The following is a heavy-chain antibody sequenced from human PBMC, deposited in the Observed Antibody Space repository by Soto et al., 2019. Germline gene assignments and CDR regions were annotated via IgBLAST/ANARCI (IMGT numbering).Heavy chain of an antibody. D-gene: IGHD3-3*01. CDR3: ERERRFGVYFAY. J-gene: IGHJ4*02. V-gene: IGHV4-59*01. Sequence: SETLCLTCTVSGGSSSSYDWSWIRQPPGKGLEWIGYIYYSGSTNYNPSLKSRVTISVDTSKNQFSLKLSSVTAADTAVYYCERERRFGVYFAYWGQGTLVTVSS. CDR1: GGSSSSYD. CDR2: IYYSGST.